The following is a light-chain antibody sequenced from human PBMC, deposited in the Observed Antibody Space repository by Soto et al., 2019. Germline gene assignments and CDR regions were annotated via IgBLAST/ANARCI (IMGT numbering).Light chain of an antibody. J-gene: IGKJ5*01. V-gene: IGKV3-15*01. Sequence: EIVMTQSPATLSVSPGERATLSCRASQSVSSNLAWYQQKRGQAPRLLIYGASSRATGVPARFSGSGSGTEFTLTISSLQSDDFAVYHCQQYNKWPPTFGQGTRLDIK. CDR1: QSVSSN. CDR2: GAS. CDR3: QQYNKWPPT.